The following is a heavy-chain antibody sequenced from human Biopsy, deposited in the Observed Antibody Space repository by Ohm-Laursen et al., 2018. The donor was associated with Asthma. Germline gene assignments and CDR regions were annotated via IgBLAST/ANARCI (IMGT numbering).Heavy chain of an antibody. Sequence: SLRLSCAASGFTLTTYAIHWVRQAPGKGLEWVAVISYDGGTKYSADSVKGRFIVSRDISKNILSLQMNSLRPEDTAVYYCARDVVWFREVGGMDVWGQGTTVTVSS. D-gene: IGHD3-10*01. CDR3: ARDVVWFREVGGMDV. J-gene: IGHJ6*02. CDR1: GFTLTTYA. CDR2: ISYDGGTK. V-gene: IGHV3-30*03.